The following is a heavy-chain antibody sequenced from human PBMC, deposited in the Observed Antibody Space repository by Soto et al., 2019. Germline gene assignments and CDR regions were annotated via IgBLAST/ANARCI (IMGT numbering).Heavy chain of an antibody. V-gene: IGHV2-5*02. D-gene: IGHD1-1*01. CDR3: AHRAGLYGIWNGGYFDF. CDR2: IYWDDDK. J-gene: IGHJ4*02. CDR1: GFSLNTDGVG. Sequence: QITLKESGPTRVRPTETLTLTCTFSGFSLNTDGVGVGWIRQPPGKAPERLAIIYWDDDKRYSPSLENRLTISKDTSKNQVVLTMTNMDPMDTSTYYCAHRAGLYGIWNGGYFDFWGQGALVTVS.